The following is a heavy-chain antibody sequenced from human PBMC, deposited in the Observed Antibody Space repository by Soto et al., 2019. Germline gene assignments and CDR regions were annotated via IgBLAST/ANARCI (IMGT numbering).Heavy chain of an antibody. V-gene: IGHV3-23*01. CDR1: GFTFSSYA. D-gene: IGHD3-10*01. J-gene: IGHJ4*02. Sequence: EMQLLASGGGLVQPGGSLRLSCAASGFTFSSYAMSWVRQPPGKGLEWVSAISGSGGSTYYPGSVNGRFTISRDNSKNTVYLQMNSLGAEDTAVYYCVKDNMVRGVIGYYDYWGQGTLVTVSS. CDR2: ISGSGGST. CDR3: VKDNMVRGVIGYYDY.